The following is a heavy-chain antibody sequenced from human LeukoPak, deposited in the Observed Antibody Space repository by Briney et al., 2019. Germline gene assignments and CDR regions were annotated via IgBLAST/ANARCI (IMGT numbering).Heavy chain of an antibody. V-gene: IGHV3-30*02. CDR1: GFTFSSYE. Sequence: PGGSLRLSCAASGFTFSSYEMNWVRQAPGKGLEWVAFIRYDGSNKYYADSVKGRFTISRDNSKNTLYLQMNSLRAEDTAVYYCAKGSRYIVGATRGDYWGQGTLVTVSS. J-gene: IGHJ4*02. CDR3: AKGSRYIVGATRGDY. CDR2: IRYDGSNK. D-gene: IGHD1-26*01.